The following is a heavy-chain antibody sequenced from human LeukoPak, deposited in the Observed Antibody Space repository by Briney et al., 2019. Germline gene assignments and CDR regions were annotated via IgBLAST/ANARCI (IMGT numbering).Heavy chain of an antibody. D-gene: IGHD3-3*01. CDR3: ASIVPKYYDFWSVPI. V-gene: IGHV1-69*06. J-gene: IGHJ3*02. Sequence: GASVKVSCKASGGTFSSYAISWVRQAPGQGLEWMGGIIPIFGTANYAQKFQGRVTITADKSTSTAYMELSSLRSEDTAVYYCASIVPKYYDFWSVPIWGQGTMVTVSS. CDR2: IIPIFGTA. CDR1: GGTFSSYA.